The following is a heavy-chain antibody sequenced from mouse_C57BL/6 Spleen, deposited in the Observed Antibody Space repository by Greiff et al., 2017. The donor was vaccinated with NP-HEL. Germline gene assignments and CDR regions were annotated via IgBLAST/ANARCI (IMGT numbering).Heavy chain of an antibody. CDR2: ISSGGSYT. CDR3: ARQGNYYGSSLYWYFDV. V-gene: IGHV5-6*01. Sequence: EVKLMESGGDLVKPGGSLKLSCAASGFTFSSYGMSWVRQTPDKRLEWVATISSGGSYTYYPDSVKGRFTISRDNAKNTLYLQMSSLKSEDTAMYYCARQGNYYGSSLYWYFDVWGTGTTVTVSS. D-gene: IGHD1-1*01. J-gene: IGHJ1*03. CDR1: GFTFSSYG.